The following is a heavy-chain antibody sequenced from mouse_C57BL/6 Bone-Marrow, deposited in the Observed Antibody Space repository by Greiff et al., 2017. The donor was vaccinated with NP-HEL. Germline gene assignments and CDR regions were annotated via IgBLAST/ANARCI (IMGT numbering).Heavy chain of an antibody. CDR3: ARDDYDVTWCAY. V-gene: IGHV1-54*01. J-gene: IGHJ3*01. CDR1: GYAFTNYL. D-gene: IGHD2-4*01. CDR2: INPGSGGT. Sequence: QVQLKQSGAELVRPGTSVKVSCKASGYAFTNYLIEWVKQRPGQGLEWIGVINPGSGGTNYNEKFKGKATLTADKSSSTAYMQLSSLTSEDSAVYFCARDDYDVTWCAYWGQGTLVTVSA.